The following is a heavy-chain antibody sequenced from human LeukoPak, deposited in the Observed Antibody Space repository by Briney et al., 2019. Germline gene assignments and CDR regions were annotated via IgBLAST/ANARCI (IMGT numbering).Heavy chain of an antibody. D-gene: IGHD6-19*01. Sequence: GGSLRLSCAASGFTFSNAWMSWVRQAPGKGLEWVGRIKSKTDGGTTDYAAPVKGRFTISRDDSKDTLYLQMNSLKTEDTAVYYCTTDLDSSGSLGGYWGQGTLVTVSS. J-gene: IGHJ4*02. CDR1: GFTFSNAW. V-gene: IGHV3-15*01. CDR3: TTDLDSSGSLGGY. CDR2: IKSKTDGGTT.